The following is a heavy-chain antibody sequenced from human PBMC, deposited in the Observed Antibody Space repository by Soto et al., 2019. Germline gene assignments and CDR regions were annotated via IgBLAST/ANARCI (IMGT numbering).Heavy chain of an antibody. CDR2: IYYSGST. CDR3: ARPGNYGSGSYLYYLDY. V-gene: IGHV4-39*01. Sequence: QLQLQESGPGLVKPSETLSLTCTVSGGSISSSSYYWGWIRQPPGKGLEWIGSIYYSGSTYYNPSLKGRVTISVDTSKTQFSLKLSSVTAADTAVYYCARPGNYGSGSYLYYLDYWGQGTLVTVSS. CDR1: GGSISSSSYY. J-gene: IGHJ4*02. D-gene: IGHD3-10*01.